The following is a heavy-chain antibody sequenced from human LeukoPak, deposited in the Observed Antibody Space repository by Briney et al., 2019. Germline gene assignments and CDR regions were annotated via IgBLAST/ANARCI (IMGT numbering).Heavy chain of an antibody. V-gene: IGHV3-30*02. CDR1: GFTFTDYW. D-gene: IGHD3-22*01. CDR2: IQHDGSNK. Sequence: GGSLRLSCAASGFTFTDYWMTWIRQAPGKGLEWVAFIQHDGSNKYHADSVKGRFTISRDNSKNTLYLQMNSLRAEDTAVYYCAKSVYYYDSSGYYHRKLFDYWGQGTLVTVSS. J-gene: IGHJ4*02. CDR3: AKSVYYYDSSGYYHRKLFDY.